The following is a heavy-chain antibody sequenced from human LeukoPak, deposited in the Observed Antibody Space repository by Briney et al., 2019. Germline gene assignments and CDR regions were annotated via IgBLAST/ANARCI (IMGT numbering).Heavy chain of an antibody. J-gene: IGHJ6*02. CDR2: MNPNSGNT. Sequence: GASVKVSCKASGYTFTSYDTNWVRQATGQGLEWMGWMNPNSGNTGYAQKFQGRVTMTRNTSISTAYMELSSLRSEDTAVYYCARTVVDYDFWSGYFTRPFYGMDVWGQGTTVTVSS. CDR1: GYTFTSYD. CDR3: ARTVVDYDFWSGYFTRPFYGMDV. V-gene: IGHV1-8*01. D-gene: IGHD3-3*01.